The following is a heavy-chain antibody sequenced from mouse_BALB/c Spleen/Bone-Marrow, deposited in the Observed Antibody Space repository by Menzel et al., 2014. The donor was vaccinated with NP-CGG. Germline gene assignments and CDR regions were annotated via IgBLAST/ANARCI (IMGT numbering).Heavy chain of an antibody. CDR3: ASYYYGSSGFAY. CDR2: IDPANGNT. CDR1: GFYIKDTY. J-gene: IGHJ3*01. D-gene: IGHD1-1*01. Sequence: DVKLQESGAELVKPGASVKLSCTASGFYIKDTYMHWVKQRPEQGLEWIGRIDPANGNTKYDPKFQGKATITADTSSNTAYLQLSSLTSEDTAVYYCASYYYGSSGFAYWGQGTLVTVSA. V-gene: IGHV14-3*02.